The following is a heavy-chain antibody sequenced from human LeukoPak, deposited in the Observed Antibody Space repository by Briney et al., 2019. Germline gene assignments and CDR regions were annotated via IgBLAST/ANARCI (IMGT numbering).Heavy chain of an antibody. CDR2: ISSSSTYI. D-gene: IGHD3-10*01. J-gene: IGHJ6*03. CDR1: GFTFSSYG. CDR3: ARVHRLLWFGELLAERDYYMDV. Sequence: KPGGSLRLSCAASGFTFSSYGMNWVRQAPGKGLEWVSFISSSSTYINYADSVKGRFTISRDNAKNSLYLQINSLRAEDTAVYYCARVHRLLWFGELLAERDYYMDVWGKGTTVTVSS. V-gene: IGHV3-21*01.